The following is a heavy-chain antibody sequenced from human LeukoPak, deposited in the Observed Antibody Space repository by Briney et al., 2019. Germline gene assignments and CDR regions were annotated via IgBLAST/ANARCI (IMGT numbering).Heavy chain of an antibody. Sequence: ASVKVSCKASGYTFSGHYMHWVRQAPGQGLEWMGWINPNSGDTHYAQRFQGRVTMTRDTSISTAYMEVSRLRTDDTAVYYCARVWVCSNGVCPDVFDYWGQETLVTVSS. J-gene: IGHJ4*02. V-gene: IGHV1-2*02. CDR1: GYTFSGHY. D-gene: IGHD2-8*01. CDR2: INPNSGDT. CDR3: ARVWVCSNGVCPDVFDY.